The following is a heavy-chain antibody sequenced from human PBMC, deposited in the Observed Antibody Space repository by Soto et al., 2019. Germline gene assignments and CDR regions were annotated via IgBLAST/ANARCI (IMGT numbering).Heavy chain of an antibody. J-gene: IGHJ4*02. D-gene: IGHD3-10*01. CDR2: IYHSGST. Sequence: QVQLQESGPGLVKPSQTLSLTCTVSGGSIGSGGYYWSWIRQHPGRGLEWIGRIYHSGSTYYNPSLKSRVTISVDTSKNQFSLKLSSVTAADTAVYYCARDAPSSAFDRGKDWGQGTLVTVSS. V-gene: IGHV4-31*03. CDR1: GGSIGSGGYY. CDR3: ARDAPSSAFDRGKD.